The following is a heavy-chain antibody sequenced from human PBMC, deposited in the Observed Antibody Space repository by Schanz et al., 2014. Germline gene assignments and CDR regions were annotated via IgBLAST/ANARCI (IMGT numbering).Heavy chain of an antibody. Sequence: QVPLQESGPGLVKPSETLSLTCTVSGDSVNSNYWNWIRQSPGRGLEWIGHFYNPGSTNYNPSLKSRATISIATPTNRVSLKLPSVPAADTAVYFCARNKYTSGWYYFDYWGQGVLVTVSS. V-gene: IGHV4-59*08. J-gene: IGHJ4*02. D-gene: IGHD6-19*01. CDR1: GDSVNSNY. CDR2: FYNPGST. CDR3: ARNKYTSGWYYFDY.